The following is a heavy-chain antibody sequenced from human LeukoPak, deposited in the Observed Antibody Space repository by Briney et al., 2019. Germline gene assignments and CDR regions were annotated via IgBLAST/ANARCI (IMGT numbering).Heavy chain of an antibody. V-gene: IGHV3-74*01. CDR1: GFSFSRYW. CDR2: INSDGSRT. D-gene: IGHD2-15*01. Sequence: PGGSLRLSCAASGFSFSRYWMHWVRQAPGKGLVWVSRINSDGSRTSYADSVKGRFTVSRDNANSTLYVHINSLRAEDTAVYFCAREVLCGGGSCNTDSFDMWGQGTMVTVSS. CDR3: AREVLCGGGSCNTDSFDM. J-gene: IGHJ3*02.